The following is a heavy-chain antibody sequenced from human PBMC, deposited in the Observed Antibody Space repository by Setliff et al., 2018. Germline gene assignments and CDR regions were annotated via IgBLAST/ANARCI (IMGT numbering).Heavy chain of an antibody. CDR1: GDTIYNYF. CDR2: IHTTEST. D-gene: IGHD6-13*01. J-gene: IGHJ5*02. Sequence: PSETLSLTCTVTGDTIYNYFWSWIRQSPGTGLEWIGYIHTTESTNYNPSLKSRVTISIDTSKSQFSLNLNSVTAADTAVYFCARDTPHDPVSSNWYRNWFDPWGQGILVTVSS. CDR3: ARDTPHDPVSSNWYRNWFDP. V-gene: IGHV4-4*08.